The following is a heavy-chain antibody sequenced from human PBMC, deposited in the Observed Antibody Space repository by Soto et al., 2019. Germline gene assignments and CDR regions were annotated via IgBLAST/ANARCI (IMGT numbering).Heavy chain of an antibody. CDR2: IYYSGST. CDR3: ARRKSPTAMPSEGYSYYGMDV. V-gene: IGHV4-31*03. CDR1: GGSISSGGYY. J-gene: IGHJ6*02. Sequence: SETLSLTCTVSGGSISSGGYYWSWIRQHPGKGLEWIGYIYYSGSTYYNPSLKSRVTISVDTSKNQFSLKLSSVTAADTAVYYCARRKSPTAMPSEGYSYYGMDVWGQGTTVTVSS. D-gene: IGHD5-18*01.